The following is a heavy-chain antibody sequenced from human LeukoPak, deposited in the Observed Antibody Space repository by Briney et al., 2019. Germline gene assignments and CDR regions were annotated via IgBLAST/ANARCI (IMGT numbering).Heavy chain of an antibody. J-gene: IGHJ5*02. CDR2: ISWNSGSI. D-gene: IGHD5-18*01. Sequence: GRSLGLSCAASGFTFDDYAMHWVRQVPGKGLEWVSGISWNSGSIGYAASVTGRFTISRDNAKNSLYLQMNSLRAEDTALYYCAKGTGYSYGNNWFDPWGQGTLVTVSS. V-gene: IGHV3-9*01. CDR3: AKGTGYSYGNNWFDP. CDR1: GFTFDDYA.